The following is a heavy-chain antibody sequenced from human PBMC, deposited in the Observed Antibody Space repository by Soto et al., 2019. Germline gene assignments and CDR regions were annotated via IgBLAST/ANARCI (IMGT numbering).Heavy chain of an antibody. CDR1: GGTFTTYD. D-gene: IGHD2-15*01. CDR3: ARDRSSSCYNGTFYFDS. Sequence: QVQLVQSGAEVRKPGSSVKVSCKASGGTFTTYDISWVRQAPGQGLEWMGGIIPLFDATKYAQKFQGRVTITADKSTGTAYMELSSLRCEDTAMYYCARDRSSSCYNGTFYFDSWGQGTLVTVSS. CDR2: IIPLFDAT. V-gene: IGHV1-69*06. J-gene: IGHJ4*02.